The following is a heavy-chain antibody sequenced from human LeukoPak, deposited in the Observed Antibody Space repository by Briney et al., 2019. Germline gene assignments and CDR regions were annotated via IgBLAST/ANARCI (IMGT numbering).Heavy chain of an antibody. V-gene: IGHV4-59*12. J-gene: IGHJ3*02. Sequence: PSETLSLTCNVSGGSISGYHWSWIRQPPGKGLEWLGYIYYSGSSNYNPSLKSRVTISVDKSKNQFSLKLSSVTAADTAVYYCASVYGSGSYYNDDAFDIWGQGTMVTVSS. CDR3: ASVYGSGSYYNDDAFDI. D-gene: IGHD3-10*01. CDR1: GGSISGYH. CDR2: IYYSGSS.